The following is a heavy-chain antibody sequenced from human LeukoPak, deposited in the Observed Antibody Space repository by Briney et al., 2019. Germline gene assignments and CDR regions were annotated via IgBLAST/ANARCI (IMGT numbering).Heavy chain of an antibody. J-gene: IGHJ4*02. D-gene: IGHD3-10*01. CDR3: TTTLWFGELPYIN. CDR2: IKSKTDGGTT. CDR1: GFTFSNAW. V-gene: IGHV3-15*01. Sequence: GGSLRLSCAASGFTFSNAWVSWVRQAPGKGLEWVGRIKSKTDGGTTDYAAPVKGRFTISRDDSKNTLYLQMNSLKTEDTAVYYCTTTLWFGELPYINWGQGTLVTVSS.